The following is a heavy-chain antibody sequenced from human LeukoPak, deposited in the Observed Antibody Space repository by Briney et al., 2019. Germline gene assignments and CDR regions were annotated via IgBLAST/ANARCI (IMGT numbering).Heavy chain of an antibody. Sequence: SVKVACKASGYTLTNYYRHWVRQAPGQGLEWVGIINTSGGSTSYAQKFQGRVTMTRDTSTSTVYMDLTSLRFDDTAVYYCARHSLPGTTPFDYWGQGTLVTVSS. J-gene: IGHJ4*02. CDR3: ARHSLPGTTPFDY. CDR1: GYTLTNYY. V-gene: IGHV1-46*01. CDR2: INTSGGST. D-gene: IGHD1-1*01.